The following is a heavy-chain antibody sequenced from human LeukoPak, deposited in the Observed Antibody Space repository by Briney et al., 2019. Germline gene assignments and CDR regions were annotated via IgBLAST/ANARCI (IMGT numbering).Heavy chain of an antibody. CDR2: INHSGST. J-gene: IGHJ5*02. V-gene: IGHV4-34*01. Sequence: SETLSLTCAVYGGSFSGYYWSWIRQPPGKGLEWIGEINHSGSTNYNPSLKSRVTISVDTSKNQFSLKLSSVTAADTAVYYCAGVQYHDFWNGYPSNWFDPWGQGTLATVSS. CDR3: AGVQYHDFWNGYPSNWFDP. CDR1: GGSFSGYY. D-gene: IGHD3-3*01.